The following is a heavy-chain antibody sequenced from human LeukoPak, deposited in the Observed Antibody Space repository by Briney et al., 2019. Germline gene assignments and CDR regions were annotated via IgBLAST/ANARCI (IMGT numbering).Heavy chain of an antibody. J-gene: IGHJ4*02. CDR3: ARGYRAPQTFYSYHYFDS. V-gene: IGHV4-34*01. CDR1: GGSFSGYY. CDR2: INHFGST. Sequence: SSETLSLTCAVYGGSFSGYYWSWIRQPPGKGLEWIGEINHFGSTNYNPSLKSRVTISGDTSKNQFSLKVNSVTAADTPVYYCARGYRAPQTFYSYHYFDSWAQGILVTVSS. D-gene: IGHD5-18*01.